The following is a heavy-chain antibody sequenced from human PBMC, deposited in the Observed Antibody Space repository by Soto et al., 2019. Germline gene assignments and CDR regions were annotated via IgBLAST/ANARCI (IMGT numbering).Heavy chain of an antibody. J-gene: IGHJ4*02. CDR2: IIPFYGAA. CDR3: ARGSISGGQGLLMWVFEY. Sequence: QVQLVQSGAEVKKPGSSVMVSCKASGGSFDKSPISWVRQAPGQGLQWMGGIIPFYGAANSAQKFQGRVAFTADESSNTAYMELSSLTSEDTAMYYCARGSISGGQGLLMWVFEYWGQGTLVTVSS. CDR1: GGSFDKSP. V-gene: IGHV1-69*01. D-gene: IGHD2-8*01.